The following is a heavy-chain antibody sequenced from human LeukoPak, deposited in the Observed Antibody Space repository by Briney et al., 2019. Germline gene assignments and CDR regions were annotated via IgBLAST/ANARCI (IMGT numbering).Heavy chain of an antibody. Sequence: PGRSLRLSCAASGFTFSSYGMQWVRQAPGKGLEWVANIKQDGSEKYYVDSVKGRFTISRDNAKNSLYLQMNSLRAEDTAVYYCARGPLSSGYPQYYYYMDVWGKGTTVTVSS. D-gene: IGHD3-22*01. CDR2: IKQDGSEK. CDR1: GFTFSSYG. V-gene: IGHV3-7*01. J-gene: IGHJ6*03. CDR3: ARGPLSSGYPQYYYYMDV.